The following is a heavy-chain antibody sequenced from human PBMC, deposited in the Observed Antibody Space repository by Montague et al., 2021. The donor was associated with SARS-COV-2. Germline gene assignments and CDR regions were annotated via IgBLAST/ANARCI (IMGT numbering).Heavy chain of an antibody. V-gene: IGHV4-61*01. CDR3: AREDRWNWFDP. CDR2: IYYSGSS. J-gene: IGHJ5*02. D-gene: IGHD5-24*01. Sequence: SETLSLTCTVSGGSVNSGNYYWSWIRQPPGKGLEWIGYIYYSGSSYYNPSLKSRVTISVDTSKNQFSLNLSSVTAADRAVYYCAREDRWNWFDPWGQGILVTVSS. CDR1: GGSVNSGNYY.